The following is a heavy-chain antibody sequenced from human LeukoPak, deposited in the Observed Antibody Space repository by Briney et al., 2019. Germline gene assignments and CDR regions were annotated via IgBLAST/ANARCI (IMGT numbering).Heavy chain of an antibody. CDR3: AKPRYFDWLLSPAAFDY. J-gene: IGHJ4*02. CDR1: GFTFDDYA. V-gene: IGHV3-43*02. Sequence: GGSLRLSCAASGFTFDDYAMHWVRQAPGKGLEWVSLISGDGGSTYYADSVKGRFSISRDNSKNSLYLQMNSLRTEDTALYYCAKPRYFDWLLSPAAFDYWGQGTLVTVSS. D-gene: IGHD3-9*01. CDR2: ISGDGGST.